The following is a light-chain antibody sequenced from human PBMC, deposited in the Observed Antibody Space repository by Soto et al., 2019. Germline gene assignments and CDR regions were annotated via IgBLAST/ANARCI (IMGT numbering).Light chain of an antibody. V-gene: IGKV3D-20*01. CDR3: QQYGSSPIT. CDR1: QSVSSSY. Sequence: EIVLTQSPATLSLSPGDRASLSCWASQSVSSSYLAWYQQKPGLAPRLLIYDASSRATGIPDRFSGSGSGTDFTLTISRLEPEDFAVYYCQQYGSSPITFGQGTRLEIK. J-gene: IGKJ5*01. CDR2: DAS.